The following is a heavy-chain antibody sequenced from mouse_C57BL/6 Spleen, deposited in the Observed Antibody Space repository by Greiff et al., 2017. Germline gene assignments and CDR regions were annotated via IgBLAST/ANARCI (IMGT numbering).Heavy chain of an antibody. V-gene: IGHV1-80*01. J-gene: IGHJ3*01. Sequence: VQLQQSGAELVKPGASVKISCKASGYAFSSYWMTWVKQRPGKGLEWIGQIYPGDGDTNYNGKFKGKATLTADKTSSTAYMQLSSLTSEDSAVYFCAREDYDEFCAYWGQGTLVTVSA. CDR3: AREDYDEFCAY. CDR1: GYAFSSYW. CDR2: IYPGDGDT. D-gene: IGHD2-4*01.